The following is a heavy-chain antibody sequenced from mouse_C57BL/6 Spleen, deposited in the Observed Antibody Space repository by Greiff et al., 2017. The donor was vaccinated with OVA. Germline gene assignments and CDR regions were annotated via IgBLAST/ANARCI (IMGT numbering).Heavy chain of an antibody. Sequence: EVNLVESGGGLVKPGGSLKLSCAASGFTFSDYGMHWVRQAPEKGLEWVAYISSGSSTIYYADTVKGRFTISRDNAKNTLFLQMTSLRSEDTAMYYCARGSYYAMDYWGQGTSVTVSS. CDR1: GFTFSDYG. CDR2: ISSGSSTI. J-gene: IGHJ4*01. V-gene: IGHV5-17*01. CDR3: ARGSYYAMDY.